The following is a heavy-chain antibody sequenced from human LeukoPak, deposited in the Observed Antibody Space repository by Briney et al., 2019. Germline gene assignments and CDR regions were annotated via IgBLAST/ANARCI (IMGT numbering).Heavy chain of an antibody. CDR2: ISSSGSTI. CDR3: ARTPRRWYWAYFDY. V-gene: IGHV3-11*01. J-gene: IGHJ4*02. Sequence: KTGGSLRLSCAASGFTFSDYYMSWIRQAPGKGLEWVSYISSSGSTIYYADSVKGRFTISRDNAKNSLYLQMNSLRAEDTAVYYCARTPRRWYWAYFDYWGQGTLVTVSS. CDR1: GFTFSDYY. D-gene: IGHD6-13*01.